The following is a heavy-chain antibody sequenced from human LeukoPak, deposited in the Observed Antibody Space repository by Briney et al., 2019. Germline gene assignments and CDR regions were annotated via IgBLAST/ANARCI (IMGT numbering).Heavy chain of an antibody. CDR2: IDPANSET. J-gene: IGHJ4*02. CDR1: GYRFTSYW. V-gene: IGHV5-51*01. CDR3: ARQMNYGGDGLGLG. Sequence: SGESLKISCKGSGYRFTSYWIGWVRQMPGKGLEWMGVIDPANSETRYSPSFQGQVTISVDKSINTAYLHWSSLRASDTAMYYCARQMNYGGDGLGLGWGQGTLVTVSS. D-gene: IGHD2-21*02.